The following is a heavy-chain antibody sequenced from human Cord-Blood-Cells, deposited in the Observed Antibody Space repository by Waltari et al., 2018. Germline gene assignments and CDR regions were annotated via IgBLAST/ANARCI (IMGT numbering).Heavy chain of an antibody. CDR1: GFTFRSSG. Sequence: QVQLVESGGGVVQPGRALRLSCAASGFTFRSSGLHWVRQAPGKGLEWVAVISYDGSNKYYADSVKGRFTISRDNSKNTLYLQMNSLRAEDTAVYYCAKGGYDDYWGQGTLVTVSS. D-gene: IGHD5-12*01. CDR3: AKGGYDDY. CDR2: ISYDGSNK. J-gene: IGHJ4*02. V-gene: IGHV3-30*18.